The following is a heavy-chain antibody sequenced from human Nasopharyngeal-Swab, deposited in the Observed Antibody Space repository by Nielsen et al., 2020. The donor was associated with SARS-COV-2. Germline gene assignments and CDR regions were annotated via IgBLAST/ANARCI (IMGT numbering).Heavy chain of an antibody. CDR1: GFTFNIYA. CDR2: IRGSGGST. J-gene: IGHJ6*03. V-gene: IGHV3-23*01. CDR3: AKDQDDGYYYYYYMDV. D-gene: IGHD2-15*01. Sequence: GESLKISCAASGFTFNIYAMSWVRQAPGKGLEWVSTIRGSGGSTHYADSVKGRFTISRDNSKNTLYLQMNSLRAEDTAVYYCAKDQDDGYYYYYYMDVWGKGTTVTVSS.